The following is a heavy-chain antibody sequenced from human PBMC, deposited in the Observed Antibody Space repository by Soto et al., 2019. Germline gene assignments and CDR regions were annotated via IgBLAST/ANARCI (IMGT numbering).Heavy chain of an antibody. CDR3: ARGGTRGWSNRDYYYYGMDV. D-gene: IGHD6-19*01. Sequence: EVQLVESGGGLVKPGGSLRLSCAASGFMFRSYSMNWVRQAPGKGLEWVSSISSSSGYIFYADSVKGRFTISRDNAENSLYLATNRLRAGDTAFYYCARGGTRGWSNRDYYYYGMDVWGQGTTVTVSS. J-gene: IGHJ6*02. V-gene: IGHV3-21*01. CDR1: GFMFRSYS. CDR2: ISSSSGYI.